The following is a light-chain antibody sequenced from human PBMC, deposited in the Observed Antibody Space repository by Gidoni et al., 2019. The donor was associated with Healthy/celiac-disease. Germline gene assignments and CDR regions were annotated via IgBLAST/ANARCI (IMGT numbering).Light chain of an antibody. CDR3: QQSYSTQWT. Sequence: DIQMTQSPSSLSASVGDRVTITGRASQSMSSYLNWYQQKPGKAPKLLIYAASSLQSGVPSRFSGSGSGTDFTLTISSLQPEDFATYDWQQSYSTQWTFGQGTKVEIK. CDR1: QSMSSY. V-gene: IGKV1-39*01. J-gene: IGKJ1*01. CDR2: AAS.